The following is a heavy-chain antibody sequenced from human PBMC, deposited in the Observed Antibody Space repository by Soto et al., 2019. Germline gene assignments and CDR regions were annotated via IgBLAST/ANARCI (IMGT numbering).Heavy chain of an antibody. D-gene: IGHD2-2*01. CDR2: IIPVFGTP. CDR3: ARERSVGYSITTTCQKPFYYYGMDV. V-gene: IGHV1-69*13. CDR1: GGTFTNYA. J-gene: IGHJ6*02. Sequence: SVKVSCKASGGTFTNYAFSWVRQAPGQGLEWMGGIIPVFGTPDYAQKFQGRVTITADESTRTASMELSSLRSDDTAVYYCARERSVGYSITTTCQKPFYYYGMDVCGQAATVTVYS.